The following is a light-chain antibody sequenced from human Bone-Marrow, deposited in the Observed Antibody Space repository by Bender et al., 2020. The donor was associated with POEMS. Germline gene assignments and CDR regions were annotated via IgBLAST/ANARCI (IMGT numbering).Light chain of an antibody. Sequence: QSVLTQPPSVSGTPGQRVTISCSGSGSNIGGYPVNWYQQLPGTAPKLLIYDSNQRPSGIPDRFSGSRSGTSATLAITGLQTGDEAHYYCATWDAAHNVFGTGTTVTVL. V-gene: IGLV1-51*01. CDR1: GSNIGGYP. J-gene: IGLJ1*01. CDR2: DSN. CDR3: ATWDAAHNV.